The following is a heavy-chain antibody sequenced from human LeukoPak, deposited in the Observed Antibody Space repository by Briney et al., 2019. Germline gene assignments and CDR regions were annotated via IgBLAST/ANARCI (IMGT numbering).Heavy chain of an antibody. Sequence: PGGSLRLSCVASGFTFRDYSMLWFRQAPGRGLDWVSRIHLDGLNRPYADSVRGRFTVSRDNAKNKLYLQMNSLSAEDTAVYYCVRDPHSGSYSYFDYWGQGNLVTVSS. CDR2: IHLDGLNR. CDR1: GFTFRDYS. J-gene: IGHJ4*02. D-gene: IGHD1-26*01. CDR3: VRDPHSGSYSYFDY. V-gene: IGHV3-74*01.